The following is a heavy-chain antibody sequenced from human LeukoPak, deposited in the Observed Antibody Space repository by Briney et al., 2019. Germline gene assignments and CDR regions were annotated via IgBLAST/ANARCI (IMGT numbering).Heavy chain of an antibody. V-gene: IGHV4-39*07. D-gene: IGHD3-22*01. CDR1: GGSISSSSYY. CDR3: ARDPATYSYDSSGIWDAFDI. J-gene: IGHJ3*02. CDR2: IYYSGST. Sequence: PSETLSLTCTVSGGSISSSSYYWGWIRQPPGKGLEWIGSIYYSGSTYYNPSLKSRVTISVDTSKNQFSLKLSSVTAADTAVYYCARDPATYSYDSSGIWDAFDIWGRGTMVTVSS.